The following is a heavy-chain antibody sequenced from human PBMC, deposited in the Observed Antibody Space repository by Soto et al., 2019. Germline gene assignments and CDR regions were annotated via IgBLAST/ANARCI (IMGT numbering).Heavy chain of an antibody. CDR2: IYHSGST. CDR3: ARRSITMIVVAHDAFDI. V-gene: IGHV4-4*02. D-gene: IGHD3-22*01. J-gene: IGHJ3*02. CDR1: GGSISSSNW. Sequence: ETLSLTCAVSGGSISSSNWWSWVRQPPGKGLEWIGEIYHSGSTNYNPSLKSRVTISVDKSKNQFSLKLSSVTAADTAVYYCARRSITMIVVAHDAFDIWGQGTMVTVSS.